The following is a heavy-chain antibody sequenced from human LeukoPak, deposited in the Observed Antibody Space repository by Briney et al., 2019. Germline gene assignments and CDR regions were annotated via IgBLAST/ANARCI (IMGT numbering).Heavy chain of an antibody. CDR2: IKQDGSDK. V-gene: IGHV3-7*01. CDR3: ARGDYGDFFWFDP. D-gene: IGHD4-17*01. Sequence: GGSLRLSCAASGFTFSSYSMSWVRQAPGKGLEWVANIKQDGSDKYYVDSVKGRFTISRDKAKNSLYLLMNSLRAEDTAVYYCARGDYGDFFWFDPCGHGNLVTVSS. CDR1: GFTFSSYS. J-gene: IGHJ5*02.